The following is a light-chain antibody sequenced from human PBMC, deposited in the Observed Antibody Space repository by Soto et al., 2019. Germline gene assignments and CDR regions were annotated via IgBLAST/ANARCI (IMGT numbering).Light chain of an antibody. Sequence: QSVLTQPPSVSGAPGQRVTISCTGSSSNIGAGYDVHWYQQLPGTAPKLLIYGNSNRPSGVPDRFSGSKSGTSASLAITGLKAEDGADHYCQSYDSSLSGPVFGPGTKLTVL. CDR1: SSNIGAGYD. CDR3: QSYDSSLSGPV. V-gene: IGLV1-40*01. CDR2: GNS. J-gene: IGLJ1*01.